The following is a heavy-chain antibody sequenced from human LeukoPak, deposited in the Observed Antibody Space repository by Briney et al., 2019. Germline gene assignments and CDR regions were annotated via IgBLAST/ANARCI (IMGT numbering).Heavy chain of an antibody. V-gene: IGHV1-69*05. CDR3: ASNPRIAAAGKDPFDP. J-gene: IGHJ5*02. Sequence: GASVKVSCKASGGTFSSYAISWVRQAPGQGLEWMGGIIPIFGTADYAQKFQGRVTITTDESTSTAYMELSSLRSEDTAVYYCASNPRIAAAGKDPFDPWGQGTLVTVSS. D-gene: IGHD6-13*01. CDR1: GGTFSSYA. CDR2: IIPIFGTA.